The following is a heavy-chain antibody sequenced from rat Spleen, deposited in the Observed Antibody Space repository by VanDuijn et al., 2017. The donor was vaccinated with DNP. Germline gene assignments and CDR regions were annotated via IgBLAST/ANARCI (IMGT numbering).Heavy chain of an antibody. D-gene: IGHD1-11*01. CDR1: GSIFSHYW. CDR3: ASGGY. CDR2: ISNTGDHT. V-gene: IGHV5-31*01. Sequence: EVQLVESGGGPVQPGRSLKLSCVASGSIFSHYWMTWIRQAPGKGLEWVASISNTGDHTYYSDSVMCRFTISRDYAKSTLYLQMDSLRSEDTATYYCASGGYWGQGVMLTVYS. J-gene: IGHJ2*01.